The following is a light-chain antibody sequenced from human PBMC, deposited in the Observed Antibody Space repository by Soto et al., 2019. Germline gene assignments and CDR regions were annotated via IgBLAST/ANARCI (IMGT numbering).Light chain of an antibody. CDR1: QSVSNF. Sequence: EVVMTQSPATLSVSPGERATLFCRASQSVSNFLAWYQQKPGQAPRLLIYGASTRATGIPARFSGSGSGTEFTLTISSLQSEDFALYSCQQRSNWPPFTFGGGTKVEI. CDR2: GAS. J-gene: IGKJ4*01. V-gene: IGKV3-15*01. CDR3: QQRSNWPPFT.